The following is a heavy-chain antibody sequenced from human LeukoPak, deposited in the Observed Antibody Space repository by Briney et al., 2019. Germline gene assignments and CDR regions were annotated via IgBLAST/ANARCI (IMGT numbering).Heavy chain of an antibody. Sequence: PGGSLRLSCAASGFTFSSYAMSWVRQAPGKGLEWVSAISGSGGSTYYADPVKGRFTISRDNSKNTLYLQMNSLRAEDTAVYYCAKAPLSYHYYDSSGYPSGYFDYWGQGTLVTVSS. CDR2: ISGSGGST. V-gene: IGHV3-23*01. J-gene: IGHJ4*02. D-gene: IGHD3-22*01. CDR1: GFTFSSYA. CDR3: AKAPLSYHYYDSSGYPSGYFDY.